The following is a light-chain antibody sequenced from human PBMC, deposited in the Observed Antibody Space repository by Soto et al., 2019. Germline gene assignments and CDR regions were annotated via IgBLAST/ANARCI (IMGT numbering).Light chain of an antibody. J-gene: IGKJ5*01. CDR3: QQANSFPIT. Sequence: DLQMRQTPSTLPASVGHRVTLTCRTSQSISNWLAWYQQQPGKAPKLLISGASSLESGVPSRFSGSGSGTDFTLTISSLQPEDFATYYCQQANSFPITFGQGTRLEI. CDR2: GAS. V-gene: IGKV1-12*01. CDR1: QSISNW.